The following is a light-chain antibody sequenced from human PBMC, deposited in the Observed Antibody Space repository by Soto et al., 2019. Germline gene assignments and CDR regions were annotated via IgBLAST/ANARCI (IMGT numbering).Light chain of an antibody. CDR3: YSYAGRNLYV. CDR2: EGS. V-gene: IGLV2-23*01. J-gene: IGLJ1*01. CDR1: SSDVGGYNL. Sequence: VLTQPASVSGSPGQSITISCTGTSSDVGGYNLVSWYQQHPGKAPKLMIYEGSQRPSGVSNRFSGSKSGNTASLTISGLQAEDEADYYCYSYAGRNLYVFGTGTKVTVL.